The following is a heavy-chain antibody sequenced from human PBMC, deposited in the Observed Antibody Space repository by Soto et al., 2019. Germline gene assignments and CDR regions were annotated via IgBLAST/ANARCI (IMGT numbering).Heavy chain of an antibody. D-gene: IGHD3-3*01. V-gene: IGHV3-30-3*01. J-gene: IGHJ4*02. CDR3: ARASETYYDFWSGYYTLQGGYFDY. CDR2: ISYDGSNK. CDR1: GFTFSSYA. Sequence: PGGSLRLSCAASGFTFSSYAMHWVRQAPGKGLEWVAVISYDGSNKYYADSVKGRFTISRDNSKNTLYLQMNSLRAEDTAVYYCARASETYYDFWSGYYTLQGGYFDYWGQGTLVTVSS.